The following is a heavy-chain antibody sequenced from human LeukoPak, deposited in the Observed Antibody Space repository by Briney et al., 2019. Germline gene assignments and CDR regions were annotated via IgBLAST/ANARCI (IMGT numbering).Heavy chain of an antibody. CDR2: INPSGGST. J-gene: IGHJ5*02. Sequence: GASVKVSCKASGYTFTSYYMHWVRQAPGQGLEWMGIINPSGGSTSYAQKFQGRVTMTRDMSTSTVYMELSSLRSEDTAVYYCARDLEEAYPYSWFDPWGRGTLVTVSS. CDR1: GYTFTSYY. D-gene: IGHD2-15*01. CDR3: ARDLEEAYPYSWFDP. V-gene: IGHV1-46*01.